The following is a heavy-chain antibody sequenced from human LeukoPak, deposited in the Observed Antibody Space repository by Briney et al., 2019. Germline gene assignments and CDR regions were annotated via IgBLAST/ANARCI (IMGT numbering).Heavy chain of an antibody. Sequence: GASVKVSCKASGYTFTSYGINWVRQATGQGLEWMGWMNPNSGNTGYAQKFQGRVTITRNTSISTAYMELSSLRSEDTAVYYCARGRRIQLGMVWGQGTLVTVSS. V-gene: IGHV1-8*03. CDR1: GYTFTSYG. J-gene: IGHJ4*02. CDR3: ARGRRIQLGMV. CDR2: MNPNSGNT. D-gene: IGHD5-18*01.